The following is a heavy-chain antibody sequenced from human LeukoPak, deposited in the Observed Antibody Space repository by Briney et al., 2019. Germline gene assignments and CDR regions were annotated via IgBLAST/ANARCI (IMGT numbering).Heavy chain of an antibody. CDR3: ARDHCSGGSCYSSPPLDY. Sequence: GGSPRLSCAASGFTFSDYYMFWIRQAPGKGLEWVSYISNSGSIIYYADSVKGRFTVSRDNAKDSLYLQMNSLRAEDTAVYYCARDHCSGGSCYSSPPLDYWGQGTLVTVSS. V-gene: IGHV3-11*01. J-gene: IGHJ4*02. CDR2: ISNSGSII. D-gene: IGHD2-15*01. CDR1: GFTFSDYY.